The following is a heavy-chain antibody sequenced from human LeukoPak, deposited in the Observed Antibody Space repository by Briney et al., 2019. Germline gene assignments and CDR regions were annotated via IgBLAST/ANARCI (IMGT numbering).Heavy chain of an antibody. Sequence: PGGSLRLSCAASGFTFSIYTMNWIRQAPGEGLEWVSGIYGNGESSFYAESVKGRFTISRDNSKNTLYLQMNSLRAEDTAVYYCAKGSAGTTGFDYWGQGTLVTVSS. V-gene: IGHV3-23*01. CDR3: AKGSAGTTGFDY. CDR2: IYGNGESS. J-gene: IGHJ4*02. CDR1: GFTFSIYT. D-gene: IGHD6-19*01.